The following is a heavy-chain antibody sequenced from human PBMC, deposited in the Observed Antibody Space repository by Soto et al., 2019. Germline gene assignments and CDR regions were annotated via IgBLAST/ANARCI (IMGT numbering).Heavy chain of an antibody. CDR2: IIPILGIA. CDR1: GGTFSSYP. V-gene: IGHV1-69*04. J-gene: IGHJ4*02. CDR3: ARDASHCSGGSCYHENYYFDY. Sequence: QVQLVQSGAEVKKPGSSVKVSCKASGGTFSSYPISWVRQAPGQGLEWMGRIIPILGIANYAQKFQGRVTITADKSTSTAYMELSSLRSEDTAVYYCARDASHCSGGSCYHENYYFDYWGQGTLVTVSS. D-gene: IGHD2-15*01.